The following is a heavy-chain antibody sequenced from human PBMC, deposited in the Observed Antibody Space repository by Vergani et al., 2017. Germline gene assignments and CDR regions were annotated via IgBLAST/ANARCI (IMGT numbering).Heavy chain of an antibody. CDR3: ARDSGFFNEMFGVVSHDVLDV. J-gene: IGHJ3*01. CDR2: ISASGAPT. CDR1: GFIFSTYA. Sequence: EVQLLESGGDLVQPGGSLRLSCTASGFIFSTYAMSWVRQAPGKGLEWVSGISASGAPTYYADSVKGRVTISRDNSKNTLYLQMNSLRVEDTAVYYCARDSGFFNEMFGVVSHDVLDVWGQGTMVSVSS. V-gene: IGHV3-23*01. D-gene: IGHD3-10*02.